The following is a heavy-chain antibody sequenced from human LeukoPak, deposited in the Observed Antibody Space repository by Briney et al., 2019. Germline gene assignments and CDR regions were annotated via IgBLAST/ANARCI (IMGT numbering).Heavy chain of an antibody. J-gene: IGHJ4*02. V-gene: IGHV3-23*01. CDR2: VSRSGDGA. CDR1: GFTFSNYA. D-gene: IGHD6-19*01. CDR3: AKDLIAVGDGYYFDY. Sequence: GGSLRLSCAASGFTFSNYAMTWVRQAPGKGLEWVSSVSRSGDGAYYADSVKGRFTVSRDNSKSTLYLQMGSLRADDTALYYCAKDLIAVGDGYYFDYWGQGTLVTVSS.